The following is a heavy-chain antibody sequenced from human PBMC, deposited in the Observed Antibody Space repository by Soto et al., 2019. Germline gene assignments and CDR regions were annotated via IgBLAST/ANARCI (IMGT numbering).Heavy chain of an antibody. CDR2: IIPIFGTA. Sequence: QVQLVQSGAEVKKPGSSVKVSCKASGGTFSSYAISWVRQAPGQGLEWMGGIIPIFGTANYAQKFQGRVTITADESTSTAYMELSSLRSEDTAVYYCARDRHRHTVPLRSYWYFDLWGRGTLVTVSS. CDR1: GGTFSSYA. CDR3: ARDRHRHTVPLRSYWYFDL. D-gene: IGHD4-17*01. J-gene: IGHJ2*01. V-gene: IGHV1-69*01.